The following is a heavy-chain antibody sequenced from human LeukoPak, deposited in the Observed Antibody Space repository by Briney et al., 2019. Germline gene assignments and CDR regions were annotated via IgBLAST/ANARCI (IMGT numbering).Heavy chain of an antibody. CDR3: ARDRGYYDSSGYGNWFDP. CDR1: GFTFSDNY. V-gene: IGHV3-11*04. Sequence: GGSLRLSCAASGFTFSDNYMSWIRQAPGKGLEWVSYISSSGSIYYADSVKGRFTISRDNAKNSLYLQMNSLRAEDTAVYYCARDRGYYDSSGYGNWFDPWGQGTLVTVSS. D-gene: IGHD3-22*01. J-gene: IGHJ5*02. CDR2: ISSSGSI.